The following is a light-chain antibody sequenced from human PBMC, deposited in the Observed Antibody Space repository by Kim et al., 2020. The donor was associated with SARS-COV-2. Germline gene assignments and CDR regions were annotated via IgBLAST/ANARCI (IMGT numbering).Light chain of an antibody. CDR1: SSDVGGYNY. Sequence: QSALTQPASVSGSPGQSITISCTGTSSDVGGYNYVSWYQQHPGKAPKLMIYDVSNRPSGVSNRFSGSKSGNTASLTISGLQAEDEADYHCSSYTSINTRVFGGGTQLTVL. CDR2: DVS. J-gene: IGLJ3*02. CDR3: SSYTSINTRV. V-gene: IGLV2-14*03.